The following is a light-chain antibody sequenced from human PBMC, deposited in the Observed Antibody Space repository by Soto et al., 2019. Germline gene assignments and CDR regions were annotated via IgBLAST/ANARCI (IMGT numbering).Light chain of an antibody. V-gene: IGKV1-39*01. CDR2: AAS. CDR3: QQTYETPRT. CDR1: QSISSY. J-gene: IGKJ1*01. Sequence: DIQMTQSPSSLSASVGDRVTITCRASQSISSYLNWYQQKPGKAPKLLIFAASSLESGVPSRFSGSGSGTDFTLTISSLQPEDFVSYYCQQTYETPRTFGQGTKVDI.